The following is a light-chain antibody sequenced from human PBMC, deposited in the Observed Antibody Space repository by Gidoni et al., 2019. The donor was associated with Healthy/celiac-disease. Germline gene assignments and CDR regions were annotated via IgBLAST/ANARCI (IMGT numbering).Light chain of an antibody. Sequence: DIVVSPSPDSLAVSLGERATINCKSSQSVLFSYNNKNYLAWYQQTPGQPPKLLIYWASTRESVVPDRFSGSGSGTDFTLTSSSLQAEDVAVYYCQQYYSTPPLTFGGGTKVEIK. V-gene: IGKV4-1*01. J-gene: IGKJ4*01. CDR1: QSVLFSYNNKNY. CDR3: QQYYSTPPLT. CDR2: WAS.